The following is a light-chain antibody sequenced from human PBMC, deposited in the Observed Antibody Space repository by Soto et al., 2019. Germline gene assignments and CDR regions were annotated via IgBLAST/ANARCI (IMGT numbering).Light chain of an antibody. CDR2: KAS. J-gene: IGKJ1*01. CDR1: QAISSS. CDR3: QHYNSYSEA. V-gene: IGKV1-5*03. Sequence: IQMTHSPSPLSGSVFSRVTITFLASQAISSSLAWYQQKPGKAPKLLIYKASTLKSGVPSRFSGSGSGTEFTLTISSLQPDDFATYYCQHYNSYSEAFGQGTKVDI.